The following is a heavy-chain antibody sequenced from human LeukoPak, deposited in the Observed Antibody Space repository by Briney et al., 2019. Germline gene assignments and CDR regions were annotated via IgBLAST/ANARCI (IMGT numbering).Heavy chain of an antibody. Sequence: GGSLRLSCAASGFTFSSYAMSWVRQAPGKGLEWVSAISGSGGSTYYADSVKGRFTISRDNSKNTLYLQMNNLRAEDTAVYYCAKDGYINLRYDWFDCWGQGSLVTVSS. CDR3: AKDGYINLRYDWFDC. J-gene: IGHJ5*01. CDR1: GFTFSSYA. V-gene: IGHV3-23*01. CDR2: ISGSGGST. D-gene: IGHD2-2*02.